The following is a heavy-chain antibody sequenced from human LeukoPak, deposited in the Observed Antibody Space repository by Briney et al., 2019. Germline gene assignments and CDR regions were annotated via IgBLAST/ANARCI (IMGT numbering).Heavy chain of an antibody. V-gene: IGHV1-69*04. CDR1: GDTFSSYA. J-gene: IGHJ4*02. D-gene: IGHD1-26*01. CDR3: EREGSSGGPDY. Sequence: SVKVSCKASGDTFSSYAISWVRQAPGQGLEWMGRIIPILGIAKYAQKFQGRVTITADKSTSTAYMEVSSLRSEDTGVYYCEREGSSGGPDYWGQGTLVTVSS. CDR2: IIPILGIA.